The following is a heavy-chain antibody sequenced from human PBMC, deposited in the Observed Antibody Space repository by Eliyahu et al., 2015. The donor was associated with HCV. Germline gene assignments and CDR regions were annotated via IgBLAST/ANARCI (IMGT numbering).Heavy chain of an antibody. D-gene: IGHD3-9*01. J-gene: IGHJ5*02. Sequence: QVQLQQSGPGLVKPSQTLSLTCAIXGDXVXSNXXSWNWIRQXPSRGXEWLGRTYYRSKWYNDYAVSVKSRITINPDTSKNQFSLQLNSVTPEDTAVYYCARSDILTGYYTNWFDPWGQGTLVTVSS. CDR3: ARSDILTGYYTNWFDP. V-gene: IGHV6-1*01. CDR2: TYYRSKWYN. CDR1: GDXVXSNXXS.